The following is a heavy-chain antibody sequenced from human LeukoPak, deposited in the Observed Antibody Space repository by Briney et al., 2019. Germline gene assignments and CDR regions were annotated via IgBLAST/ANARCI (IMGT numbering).Heavy chain of an antibody. Sequence: GGSLRLSCAASGFTFSSYGTHWVRQAPGKGLEWVAVIWYDGSNKYYADSVKGRFTISRDNAKNTLYLQMNSLRAEDTAVYYCASLAGKEDYWGQGTLVTVSS. V-gene: IGHV3-33*03. CDR3: ASLAGKEDY. CDR1: GFTFSSYG. D-gene: IGHD6-13*01. CDR2: IWYDGSNK. J-gene: IGHJ4*02.